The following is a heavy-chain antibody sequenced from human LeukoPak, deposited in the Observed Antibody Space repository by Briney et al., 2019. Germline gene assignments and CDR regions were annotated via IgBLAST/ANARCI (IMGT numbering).Heavy chain of an antibody. D-gene: IGHD3-10*01. CDR3: VAMIREVGY. J-gene: IGHJ4*02. CDR2: TKNKGNSYTR. CDR1: GITFSDHD. V-gene: IGHV3-72*01. Sequence: GGSLRLSCAVSGITFSDHDMDWVRQAPGKGLEWCGRTKNKGNSYTREYAASVKGRFIISRDDSKNSLYLQMNSLKTEDTAVYYCVAMIREVGYWGQGTLVTVSS.